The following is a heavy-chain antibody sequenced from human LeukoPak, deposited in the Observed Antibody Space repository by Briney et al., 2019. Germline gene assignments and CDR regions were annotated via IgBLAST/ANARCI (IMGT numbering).Heavy chain of an antibody. CDR1: GFTFSNYA. D-gene: IGHD6-6*01. CDR2: ISGSGGST. CDR3: AKRSSSSSGYFDY. J-gene: IGHJ4*02. Sequence: GGSLRLPCAASGFTFSNYAMSWVRQAPGKGLEWVSAISGSGGSTYYADAVKGRFTISRDISKNTLYLQMHSLRAEDTAIYYCAKRSSSSSGYFDYWGQGTLVTVSS. V-gene: IGHV3-23*01.